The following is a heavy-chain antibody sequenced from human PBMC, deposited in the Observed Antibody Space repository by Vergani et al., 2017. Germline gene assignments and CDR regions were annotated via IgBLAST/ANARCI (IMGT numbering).Heavy chain of an antibody. Sequence: QVQLVESGGGVVQPGRSLRLSCAASGFTFSSYGMHWVRQAPGKGLEWVAVISYDGSNKYYADSVKGRFTISRDNSENTLYLQMNSLRAEDTAVYYCATYSGSYDYWGQGTLVTVSS. D-gene: IGHD1-26*01. V-gene: IGHV3-30*03. CDR1: GFTFSSYG. CDR2: ISYDGSNK. J-gene: IGHJ4*02. CDR3: ATYSGSYDY.